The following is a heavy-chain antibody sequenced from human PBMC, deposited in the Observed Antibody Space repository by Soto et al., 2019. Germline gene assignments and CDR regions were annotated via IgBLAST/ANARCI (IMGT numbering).Heavy chain of an antibody. CDR1: GYPVTAYY. CDR2: INPATGAA. Sequence: QLHLVQSGAVVKKPGASVTVSCSASGYPVTAYYMHWVRQAPGRGLEWLGGINPATGAAKYTHTFQGRVTLTRDTSTITVFMELSGLTSEATACFYCAIGGGVGVAGSAAFDMWGQGTLVTVSS. V-gene: IGHV1-2*07. J-gene: IGHJ3*02. CDR3: AIGGGVGVAGSAAFDM. D-gene: IGHD3-3*01.